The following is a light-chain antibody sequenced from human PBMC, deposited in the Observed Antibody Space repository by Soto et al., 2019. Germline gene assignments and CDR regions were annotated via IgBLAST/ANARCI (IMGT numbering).Light chain of an antibody. CDR3: QVWDSSSDHVV. CDR2: DDS. Sequence: SYELTQPPSVSVAPGQTARITCGGNNIGSKSVHWYQQKPGKAPVLVAYDDSDRPSGIPERFSGSNSGNTATLTISRVEAGDEADYYCQVWDSSSDHVVFGGGTQLTVL. V-gene: IGLV3-21*02. CDR1: NIGSKS. J-gene: IGLJ2*01.